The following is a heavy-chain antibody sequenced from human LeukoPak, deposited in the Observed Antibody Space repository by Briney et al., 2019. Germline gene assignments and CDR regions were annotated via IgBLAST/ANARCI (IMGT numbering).Heavy chain of an antibody. Sequence: GGSLRLSCAASGFTFSSFAMHWVRPAPSKGLEWVAVISYDGSNRYNADSVRGRFTISRDTSKNMLYLQMNSLRAGDTAVYYCATYRQVLLPFESWGQGTLVTVSS. CDR2: ISYDGSNR. V-gene: IGHV3-30*07. D-gene: IGHD2-8*02. J-gene: IGHJ4*02. CDR1: GFTFSSFA. CDR3: ATYRQVLLPFES.